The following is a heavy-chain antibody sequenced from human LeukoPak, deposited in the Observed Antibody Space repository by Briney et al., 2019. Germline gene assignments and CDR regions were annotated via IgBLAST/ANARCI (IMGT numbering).Heavy chain of an antibody. Sequence: PSETLSLTCTVSGGSISSSSYYWGWIRQPPGTGLEWIGSIYYSGSTYYNPSLKSRVTISVDTSKNQFSLKLSSVTAADTAVYYCVGGLARGWGNWFDPWGQGTLVTVSS. CDR1: GGSISSSSYY. D-gene: IGHD2-15*01. V-gene: IGHV4-39*01. CDR3: VGGLARGWGNWFDP. CDR2: IYYSGST. J-gene: IGHJ5*02.